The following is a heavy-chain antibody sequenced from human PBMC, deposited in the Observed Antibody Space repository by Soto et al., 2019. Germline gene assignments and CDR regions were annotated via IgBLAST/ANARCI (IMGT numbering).Heavy chain of an antibody. CDR1: GFTFSSYG. Sequence: GGSPRLSCAASGFTFSSYGMHWVRQAPGKGLEWVAVISYDGSNKYYADSVKGRFTISRDNSKNTLYLQMNSLRAEDTAVYYCAKAFRTSTDYGMDVWGQGTTVTVSS. J-gene: IGHJ6*02. CDR2: ISYDGSNK. V-gene: IGHV3-30*18. D-gene: IGHD2-2*01. CDR3: AKAFRTSTDYGMDV.